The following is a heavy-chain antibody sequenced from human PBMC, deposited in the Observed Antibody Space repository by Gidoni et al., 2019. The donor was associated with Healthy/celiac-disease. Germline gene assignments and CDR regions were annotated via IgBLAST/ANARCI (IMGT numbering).Heavy chain of an antibody. D-gene: IGHD3-22*01. CDR1: GGSISSGDYY. Sequence: QVQLQESGPGLVKPSQTLSLTCTVSGGSISSGDYYWSWIRQPPGKGLEWIGYIYYSGSTYYNPYLKSRVTISVDTSKNQFSLKLSSVTAADTAVYYCARGNTYYYDSSGYPDYWGQGTLVTVSS. CDR2: IYYSGST. V-gene: IGHV4-30-4*01. J-gene: IGHJ4*02. CDR3: ARGNTYYYDSSGYPDY.